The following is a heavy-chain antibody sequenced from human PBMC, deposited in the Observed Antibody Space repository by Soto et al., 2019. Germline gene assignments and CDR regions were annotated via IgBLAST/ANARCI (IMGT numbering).Heavy chain of an antibody. CDR3: ARGQGGYQLLSAPPRPNWFDP. D-gene: IGHD2-2*01. Sequence: GASVKVSCKASGYTFTSYGISWVRQAPGQGLEWMGWISAYNGNTNYAQKLQGRVTMTTDTSTSTAYMELRSLRSDDTAVYYCARGQGGYQLLSAPPRPNWFDPWGQGTLVTVSS. CDR1: GYTFTSYG. J-gene: IGHJ5*02. V-gene: IGHV1-18*01. CDR2: ISAYNGNT.